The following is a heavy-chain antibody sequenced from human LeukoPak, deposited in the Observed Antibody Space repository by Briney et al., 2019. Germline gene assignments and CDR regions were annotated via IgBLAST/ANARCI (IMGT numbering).Heavy chain of an antibody. V-gene: IGHV3-21*04. J-gene: IGHJ4*02. D-gene: IGHD5-18*01. CDR1: GFTFSSYS. CDR3: ARDSKYSYGYEDY. CDR2: ISSSSSYI. Sequence: PGGSLRLSCAASGFTFSSYSMNWVRQAPGKWLEGVSSISSSSSYIYYADSVKGRFTISRDNAKNSLYLQMNSLRAEDTALYYCARDSKYSYGYEDYWGQGTLVTVSS.